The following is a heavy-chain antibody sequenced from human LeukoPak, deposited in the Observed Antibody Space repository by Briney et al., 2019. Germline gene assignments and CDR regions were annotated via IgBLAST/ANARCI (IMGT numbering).Heavy chain of an antibody. V-gene: IGHV1-69*13. Sequence: SVKVSCKASGGTFSSYAISWVRQAPGQGLEWMGGIIPIFGTTNYAQKFQGRVTITADESTSTAYMELSSLRSEDTAVYYCASPSRGYCSGGSCSHAFGIWGQGTMVTVSS. CDR3: ASPSRGYCSGGSCSHAFGI. J-gene: IGHJ3*02. CDR2: IIPIFGTT. D-gene: IGHD2-15*01. CDR1: GGTFSSYA.